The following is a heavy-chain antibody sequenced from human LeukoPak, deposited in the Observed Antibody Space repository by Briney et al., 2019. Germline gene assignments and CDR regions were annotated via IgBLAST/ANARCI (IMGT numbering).Heavy chain of an antibody. CDR2: IYYSGST. CDR3: ARLQWELLRD. Sequence: KSSETLSLTCTVSGGSISSSSYYLGWIRQPPGKGLEWIGSIYYSGSTYYNPSLKSRVTISVDTSKSQFSLKLSSVTAADTAVYYCARLQWELLRDWGQGTLVTVSS. J-gene: IGHJ4*02. V-gene: IGHV4-39*01. D-gene: IGHD1-26*01. CDR1: GGSISSSSYY.